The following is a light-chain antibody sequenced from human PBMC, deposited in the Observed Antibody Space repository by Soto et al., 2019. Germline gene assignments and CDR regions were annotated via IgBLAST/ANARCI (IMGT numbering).Light chain of an antibody. Sequence: QSALTQPASVSGSPGQSITISCTGTSSDIGGYNYVSWFQQHPGKAPKLMISDVSNRPSGVSTRFSGSKSGNTASLTISGLQAEEEADYYCSSYTSGSTFYVFGTGTKLTVL. CDR2: DVS. CDR3: SSYTSGSTFYV. V-gene: IGLV2-14*01. CDR1: SSDIGGYNY. J-gene: IGLJ1*01.